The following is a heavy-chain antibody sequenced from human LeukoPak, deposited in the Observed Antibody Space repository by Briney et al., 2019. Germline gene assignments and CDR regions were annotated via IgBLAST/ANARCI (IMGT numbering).Heavy chain of an antibody. CDR2: ISYDGSNK. D-gene: IGHD4-11*01. Sequence: GGSLRLSCAASGFTFSSYAMHWVRQAPGKGLEGVEVISYDGSNKYYADSVKGRFTISRDNSKNTLYLQMNSLRAEDTAVYYCARDGYDYSLFYIDYWGQGTLVTVSS. CDR3: ARDGYDYSLFYIDY. J-gene: IGHJ4*02. V-gene: IGHV3-30-3*01. CDR1: GFTFSSYA.